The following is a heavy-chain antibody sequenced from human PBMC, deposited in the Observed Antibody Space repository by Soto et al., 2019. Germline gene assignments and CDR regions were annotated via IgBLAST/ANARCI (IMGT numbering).Heavy chain of an antibody. J-gene: IGHJ4*02. V-gene: IGHV3-66*01. D-gene: IGHD2-2*01. CDR3: ARGASRPAAIGFDY. Sequence: EVQLVESGGGLVQPGGSLRLSCAASGFTVSSNYMSWVRQAPGKGLEWVSVIYSGGSTYYADSVKGRFTISRDNSKNTLYLQMNSLRAEDTAVHYCARGASRPAAIGFDYSGQGTLVTVSS. CDR1: GFTVSSNY. CDR2: IYSGGST.